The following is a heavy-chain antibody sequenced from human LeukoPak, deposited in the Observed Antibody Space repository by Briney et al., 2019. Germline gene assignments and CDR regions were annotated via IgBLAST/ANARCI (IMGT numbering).Heavy chain of an antibody. D-gene: IGHD1-7*01. Sequence: GGSLRLSCAASGFTFSSYSMNWVRQAPGKGLEWVSSISSSSSYIYYADSVKGRFTISRDNAKNSLYLQMNSLRAEDTAVYYCARDQYNWNYAPISSFDYWGQGTLVTVSS. V-gene: IGHV3-21*01. CDR2: ISSSSSYI. J-gene: IGHJ4*02. CDR1: GFTFSSYS. CDR3: ARDQYNWNYAPISSFDY.